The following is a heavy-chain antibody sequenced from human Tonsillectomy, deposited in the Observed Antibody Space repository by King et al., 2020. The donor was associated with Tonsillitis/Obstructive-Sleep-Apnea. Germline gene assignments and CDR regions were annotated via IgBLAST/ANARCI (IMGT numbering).Heavy chain of an antibody. Sequence: QLVQSGAEVKKPGSSVKVSCKASGGTFSSYAISWVRQAPGQGLEWMGGIIPIFGTANYAQKFQGRVTITADESTSTAYMELSSLRSEDTAVYYCARDSPYCSGGSCYSYHYYYMDVWGKGTTVTVSS. CDR3: ARDSPYCSGGSCYSYHYYYMDV. CDR2: IIPIFGTA. D-gene: IGHD2-15*01. J-gene: IGHJ6*03. V-gene: IGHV1-69*01. CDR1: GGTFSSYA.